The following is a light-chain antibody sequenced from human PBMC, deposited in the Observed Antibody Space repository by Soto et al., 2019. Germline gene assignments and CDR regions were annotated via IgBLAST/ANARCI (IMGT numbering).Light chain of an antibody. Sequence: EIVLTQSADTLSLSPGERATLSCRASQSVSTNSLAWYQQRPGQAPRPLIYGASSRATGTPDRFSGSGSGTDFTLIISSLEPEDFAVYYCQQYGSSVLTFGGGTKVEIK. CDR3: QQYGSSVLT. V-gene: IGKV3-20*01. CDR1: QSVSTNS. CDR2: GAS. J-gene: IGKJ4*01.